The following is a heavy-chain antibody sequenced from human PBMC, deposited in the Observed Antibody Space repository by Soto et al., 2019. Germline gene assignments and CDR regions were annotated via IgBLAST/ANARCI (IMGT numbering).Heavy chain of an antibody. CDR1: GFTFSNAW. CDR3: AKAPYDYVWGSYLKN. CDR2: ISGSGGST. D-gene: IGHD3-16*02. J-gene: IGHJ4*02. V-gene: IGHV3-23*01. Sequence: GGSLRLSCAASGFTFSNAWMSWVRQAPGKGLEWVSAISGSGGSTYYADSVKGRFTISRDNSKNTLYLQMNSLRAEDTAVYYCAKAPYDYVWGSYLKNWGQGTLVTVPQ.